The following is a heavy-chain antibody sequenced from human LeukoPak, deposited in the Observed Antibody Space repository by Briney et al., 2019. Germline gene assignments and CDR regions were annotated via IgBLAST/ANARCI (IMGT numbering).Heavy chain of an antibody. CDR3: ARAYTSSCRWFDP. D-gene: IGHD6-13*01. Sequence: PSETLSLTCTVSGGSISSGGYYWSWIRQHPGKGLEWIGYIYYSGSTYYNPSLKSRVTISVDTSKNQFSLKLSSVTAADTASYYCARAYTSSCRWFDPWGQGTLVTVSS. CDR1: GGSISSGGYY. V-gene: IGHV4-31*03. CDR2: IYYSGST. J-gene: IGHJ5*02.